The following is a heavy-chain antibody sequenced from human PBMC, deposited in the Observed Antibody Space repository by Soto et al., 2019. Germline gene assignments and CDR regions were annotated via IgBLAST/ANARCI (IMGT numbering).Heavy chain of an antibody. J-gene: IGHJ4*02. CDR3: ATGLDPRSLDY. V-gene: IGHV4-61*01. CDR1: GGSVSSGSYY. CDR2: IYYSGST. D-gene: IGHD3-16*01. Sequence: PSETLSLTCTVSGGSVSSGSYYWSWIRQPPGGGLEWIGYIYYSGSTNYNPSLKSRVTISVDTSKNQFSLKLSSVTAADTAVYYCATGLDPRSLDYWGQGTLVTVSS.